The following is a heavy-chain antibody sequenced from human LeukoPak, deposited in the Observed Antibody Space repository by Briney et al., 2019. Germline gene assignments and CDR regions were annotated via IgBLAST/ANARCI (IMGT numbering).Heavy chain of an antibody. V-gene: IGHV4-34*01. D-gene: IGHD2-2*01. Sequence: SETLSLTCAVYGGSFSGYYWSWIRQPPGKGLEWIGEINHSGSTNYNPSLKSRVTISVDTSKNQFSLKLSSVTAADTAVCYCARRRSTTKNFDYWGQGTLVTVS. CDR2: INHSGST. CDR1: GGSFSGYY. CDR3: ARRRSTTKNFDY. J-gene: IGHJ4*02.